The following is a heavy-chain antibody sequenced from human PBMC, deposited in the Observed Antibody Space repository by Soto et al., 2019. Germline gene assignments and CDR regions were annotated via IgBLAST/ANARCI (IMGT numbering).Heavy chain of an antibody. CDR2: ISGSDDST. D-gene: IGHD6-6*01. CDR1: GFTFSSYA. J-gene: IGHJ4*02. V-gene: IGHV3-23*01. Sequence: GGSLRLSCAASGFTFSSYAMSWVRQAPGKGLEWVSVISGSDDSTYYADSVKGRFTISRDNSKNTLYLQMNSLRAEDTAVYYCAKRTSSSTFDYWGQGTLVTVSS. CDR3: AKRTSSSTFDY.